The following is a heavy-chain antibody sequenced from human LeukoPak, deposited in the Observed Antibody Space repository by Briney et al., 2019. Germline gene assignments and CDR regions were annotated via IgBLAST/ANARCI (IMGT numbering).Heavy chain of an antibody. D-gene: IGHD3-16*01. CDR3: AKRVGGVNNFDY. J-gene: IGHJ4*02. CDR1: GFTFSGYS. CDR2: ISSSSSYI. V-gene: IGHV3-21*04. Sequence: SGGSLRLSCAASGFTFSGYSMNWVRQAPGKGLEWVSSISSSSSYIYYADSVKGRFTISRDNAKNSLYLQMNSLRAEDTAVYYCAKRVGGVNNFDYWGQGTLVTVSS.